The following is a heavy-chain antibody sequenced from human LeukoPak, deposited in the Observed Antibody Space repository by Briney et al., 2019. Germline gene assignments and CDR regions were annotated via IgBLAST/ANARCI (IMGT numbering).Heavy chain of an antibody. D-gene: IGHD3-22*01. CDR1: GGSISSSSYY. J-gene: IGHJ3*02. Sequence: SETLSLTCTVSGGSISSSSYYWGWIRQPPGTGLEWIGSIYYSGSTYYNPSLKSRVTISVDTSKNQFSLKLSSVTAADTAVYYCAREREDDSSGYYFVDAFDIWGRGQWSPSLQ. V-gene: IGHV4-39*07. CDR2: IYYSGST. CDR3: AREREDDSSGYYFVDAFDI.